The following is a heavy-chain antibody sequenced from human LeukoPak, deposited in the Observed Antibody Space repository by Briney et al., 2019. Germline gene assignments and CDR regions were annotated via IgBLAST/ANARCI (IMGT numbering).Heavy chain of an antibody. CDR1: GGSFSGYY. D-gene: IGHD6-6*01. V-gene: IGHV4-34*01. J-gene: IGHJ4*02. Sequence: PSETLSLTCAVYGGSFSGYYWSWIRQPPGKGLEWIGEINHRGSTNYNPSLKSRVTISVDTSKNQFSLKLSSVTAADTAVYYCARGIAARPFFDYWGQGTLVTVSS. CDR3: ARGIAARPFFDY. CDR2: INHRGST.